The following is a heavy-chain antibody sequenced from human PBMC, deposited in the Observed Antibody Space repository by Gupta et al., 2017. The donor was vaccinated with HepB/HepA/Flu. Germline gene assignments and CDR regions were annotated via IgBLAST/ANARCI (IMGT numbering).Heavy chain of an antibody. J-gene: IGHJ3*02. Sequence: EVQLLESGGGVVQRGGSLGLLCAAAGFTVRSEAMSWVRQAPGKGLEWVSAISGSGGSTYYADSVKGRFTISRDNSKNTLYLQMNSQRAEDTAVYYCAKVALEEWELPGGDAFDIWGQGTMVTVSS. CDR3: AKVALEEWELPGGDAFDI. V-gene: IGHV3-23*01. D-gene: IGHD1-26*01. CDR1: GFTVRSEA. CDR2: ISGSGGST.